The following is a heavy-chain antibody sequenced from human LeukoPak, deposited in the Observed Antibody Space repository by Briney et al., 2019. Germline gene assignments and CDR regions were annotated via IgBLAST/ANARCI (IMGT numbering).Heavy chain of an antibody. CDR2: INSDGSST. Sequence: GGSLRLSCAASGFTFSSYWMHWVRQAPGKGLVWVSRINSDGSSTSYADSVKGRFTISRDNAKNTLYLQMNSLRAEDTAVYYCARDPEPRFNYYDSSGSLDYWGQGTLVTVSS. D-gene: IGHD3-22*01. J-gene: IGHJ4*02. CDR3: ARDPEPRFNYYDSSGSLDY. V-gene: IGHV3-74*01. CDR1: GFTFSSYW.